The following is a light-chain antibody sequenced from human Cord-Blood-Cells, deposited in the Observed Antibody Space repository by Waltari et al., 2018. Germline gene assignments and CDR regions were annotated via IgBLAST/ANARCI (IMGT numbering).Light chain of an antibody. Sequence: DIQMTQSPSSLSASVGDRVTITCQASQDISNYLNWYQQKPGKAPKLLIYDAANLETGVPSRFSGSGSGTDFTFTISSLQPEEIATYYCQQYDNLPRALTFGGGTKVEIK. CDR1: QDISNY. CDR3: QQYDNLPRALT. V-gene: IGKV1-33*01. J-gene: IGKJ4*01. CDR2: DAA.